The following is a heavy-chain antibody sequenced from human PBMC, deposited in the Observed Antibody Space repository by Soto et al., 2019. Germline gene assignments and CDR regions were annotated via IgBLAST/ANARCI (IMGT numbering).Heavy chain of an antibody. CDR3: ARVPSVRFLGWLLGYYFDY. CDR2: INSDGSST. Sequence: GGSLRLSCAASGFTFSSYWMHWVRQAPGKGLVWVSRINSDGSSTSYADSVKGRFTISRDNAKNTLYLQMNSLRAEDTAVYYCARVPSVRFLGWLLGYYFDYWGQGTLVTVSS. D-gene: IGHD3-3*01. CDR1: GFTFSSYW. J-gene: IGHJ4*02. V-gene: IGHV3-74*01.